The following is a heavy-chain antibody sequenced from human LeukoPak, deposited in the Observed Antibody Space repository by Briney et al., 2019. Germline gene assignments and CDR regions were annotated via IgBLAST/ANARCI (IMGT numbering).Heavy chain of an antibody. Sequence: GGSLRLSCAVSGFTFSSYHMTWVRQAPGKGLEWVSYISSSGSYKYYADSVKGRFTVSRDNAKNSLYLQMNSLRAEDTAVYYCARGYDILTGYSRFDYWGQGTLVTVSS. CDR2: ISSSGSYK. CDR1: GFTFSSYH. CDR3: ARGYDILTGYSRFDY. J-gene: IGHJ4*02. D-gene: IGHD3-9*01. V-gene: IGHV3-21*01.